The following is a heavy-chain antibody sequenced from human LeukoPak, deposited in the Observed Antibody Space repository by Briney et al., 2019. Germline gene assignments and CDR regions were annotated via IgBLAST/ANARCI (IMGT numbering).Heavy chain of an antibody. CDR1: GFTFSSYW. CDR2: IKQDGSEK. J-gene: IGHJ4*02. D-gene: IGHD2-2*01. V-gene: IGHV3-7*01. Sequence: GSLRLSCAASGFTFSSYWMSWVRQAPGKGLEWVANIKQDGSEKYYVDSVKGRFTISRDNAKNSLYLQMNSLRAEDTAVYYCAREAVPAASSGGDYWGQGTLVTVSS. CDR3: AREAVPAASSGGDY.